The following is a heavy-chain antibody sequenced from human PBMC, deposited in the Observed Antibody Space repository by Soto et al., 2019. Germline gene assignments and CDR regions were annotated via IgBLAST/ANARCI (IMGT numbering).Heavy chain of an antibody. V-gene: IGHV1-69*06. CDR3: GRVPRYSFPTSDSLDQ. CDR2: ITPILRET. CDR1: GGTFSTYT. Sequence: QVHLVQSGTEVRKPGSSVTVSCKVSGGTFSTYTISWVRQAPGQGLQWMGGITPILRETTYAQNFQGRVFITADISATTAYKELSDLTSEDTAMYYCGRVPRYSFPTSDSLDQWGQGTRVTVSS. J-gene: IGHJ4*02. D-gene: IGHD5-18*01.